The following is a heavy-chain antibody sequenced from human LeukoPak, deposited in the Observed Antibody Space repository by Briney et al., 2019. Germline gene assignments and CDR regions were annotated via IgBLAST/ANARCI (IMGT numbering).Heavy chain of an antibody. CDR1: GFTFDDHG. CDR2: ISGSAST. Sequence: GGSLRLSCAASGFTFDDHGMSWVRQAPGKGLEWVSGISGSASTYYADSVKGRFTISRDNSKNTLYLQMSSLRAEDTAVYYCAISGGYWAWAHWGQGTLVTVSS. CDR3: AISGGYWAWAH. J-gene: IGHJ4*02. D-gene: IGHD1-26*01. V-gene: IGHV3-23*01.